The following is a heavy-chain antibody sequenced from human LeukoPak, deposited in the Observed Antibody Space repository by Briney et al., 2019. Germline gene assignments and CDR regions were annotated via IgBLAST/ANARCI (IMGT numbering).Heavy chain of an antibody. J-gene: IGHJ3*02. CDR1: GGSLSGYY. CDR3: ARKPPAREAFDI. Sequence: PSETLSLTCAVYGGSLSGYYWSSIRQPPGKGLEWIGEINHSGSTKYNPSLKSRVTISVDTSKKQFSLNLSSVTAADTAVYYCARKPPAREAFDIWGQGTMVTVSS. V-gene: IGHV4-34*01. CDR2: INHSGST.